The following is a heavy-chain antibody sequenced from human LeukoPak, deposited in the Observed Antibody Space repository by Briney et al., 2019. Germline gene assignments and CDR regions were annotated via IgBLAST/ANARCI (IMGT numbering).Heavy chain of an antibody. D-gene: IGHD3-22*01. J-gene: IGHJ4*02. CDR3: ARDLVGGWDDSSGYYYGYFDY. CDR1: GFTFAIYA. Sequence: PGGSLRLSCAASGFTFAIYAMHWVRQAPGQGLAGVAVISYDGNNKYYADSVKGRFTISRDNSKNTLYLQMNSLRAEDTAVYYCARDLVGGWDDSSGYYYGYFDYWGQGTLVTVSS. CDR2: ISYDGNNK. V-gene: IGHV3-30-3*01.